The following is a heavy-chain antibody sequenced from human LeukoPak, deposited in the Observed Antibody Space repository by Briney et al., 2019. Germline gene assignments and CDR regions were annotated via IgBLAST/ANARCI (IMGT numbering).Heavy chain of an antibody. CDR1: GFTFGDYA. D-gene: IGHD1-26*01. Sequence: GGSLRLSCTASGFTFGDYAMSWFRQAPGKGLEWVAFIRSKTYGGTTEYAASVKGRFTISRDDSKSIAYLQMNSLKTEDTAVYYCTRTESGTYKGGFDYWGQGTLVTVSS. CDR2: IRSKTYGGTT. V-gene: IGHV3-49*03. CDR3: TRTESGTYKGGFDY. J-gene: IGHJ4*02.